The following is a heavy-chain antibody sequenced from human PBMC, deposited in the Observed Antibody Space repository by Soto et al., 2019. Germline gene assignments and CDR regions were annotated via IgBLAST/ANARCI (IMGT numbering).Heavy chain of an antibody. CDR3: ARHFHSSGYYLGFDY. V-gene: IGHV1-69*12. Sequence: QVQLVQSGAEVKKPGSSVKVSCKASGGTFSSYAISWVRQAPGQGLEWRGGIIPIFATANYAQKFQGRVTITANESTSTAYMELSSLRSEDTAVYYCARHFHSSGYYLGFDYWGQGTLVTVSS. D-gene: IGHD6-19*01. CDR2: IIPIFATA. CDR1: GGTFSSYA. J-gene: IGHJ4*02.